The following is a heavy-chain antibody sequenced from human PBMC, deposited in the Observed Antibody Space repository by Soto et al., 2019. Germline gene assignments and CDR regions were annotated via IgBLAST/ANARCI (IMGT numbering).Heavy chain of an antibody. CDR2: IRSKANSYAT. V-gene: IGHV3-73*01. CDR1: GFTFSGSA. CDR3: TRPALYSSSSPRDNGMDV. J-gene: IGHJ6*02. D-gene: IGHD6-6*01. Sequence: GGSLRLSCAASGFTFSGSAMHWVRQASGKGLEWVGRIRSKANSYATAYAASGKGRFTISRDDSKNTAYLQMNSLKTETTAVYYSTRPALYSSSSPRDNGMDVWGQGTTVTVSS.